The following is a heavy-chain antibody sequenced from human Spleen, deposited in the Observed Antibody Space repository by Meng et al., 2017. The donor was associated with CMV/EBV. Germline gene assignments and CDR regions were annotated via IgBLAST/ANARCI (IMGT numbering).Heavy chain of an antibody. CDR2: IHSGGRT. V-gene: IGHV3-66*02. CDR1: GFNVSSNY. D-gene: IGHD3-3*01. CDR3: TRDLPIGFLEWLGYGMDV. Sequence: GESLKISCAASGFNVSSNYMSWVRQAPGKGLEWVSVIHSGGRTYHADSVKGRFTISRDNSKNTLYLQMKSLRPEDTAVYYFTRDLPIGFLEWLGYGMDVWGQGTTVTVSS. J-gene: IGHJ6*02.